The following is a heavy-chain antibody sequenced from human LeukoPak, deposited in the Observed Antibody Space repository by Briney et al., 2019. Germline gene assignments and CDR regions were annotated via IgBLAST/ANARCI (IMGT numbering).Heavy chain of an antibody. CDR2: ISGSGGST. D-gene: IGHD3-9*01. Sequence: GGSLRLSCAASGFTFSSYAMSWVRQAPGKGLAWVSAISGSGGSTYYADSVKGRFTISRDNSKNTLYLPMSSVRAEDTAVYYCAKDKGYYDILTGDWYFDLWGRGTLVTVSS. V-gene: IGHV3-23*01. CDR3: AKDKGYYDILTGDWYFDL. J-gene: IGHJ2*01. CDR1: GFTFSSYA.